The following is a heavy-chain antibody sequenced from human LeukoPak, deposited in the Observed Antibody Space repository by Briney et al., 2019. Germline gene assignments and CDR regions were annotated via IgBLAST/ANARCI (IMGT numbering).Heavy chain of an antibody. V-gene: IGHV4-61*02. D-gene: IGHD3-3*01. Sequence: SETLSLTCTVSGGSISSGSYYWSWIRQPAGKGLEWIGRVYTSGSTNYNPSLKSRVTISVDTSKNQFSLKLSSVTAADTAVYYCARAPPKDFWGGWPNQHYYYYYMDVWGKGTTVTVSS. CDR2: VYTSGST. CDR1: GGSISSGSYY. CDR3: ARAPPKDFWGGWPNQHYYYYYMDV. J-gene: IGHJ6*03.